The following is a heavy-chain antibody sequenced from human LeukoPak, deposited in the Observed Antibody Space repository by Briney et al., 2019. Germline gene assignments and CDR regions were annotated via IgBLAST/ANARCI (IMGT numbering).Heavy chain of an antibody. J-gene: IGHJ4*02. CDR3: ARIVVVTAIRDY. CDR1: GGSFSGYY. CDR2: INHSGST. V-gene: IGHV4-34*01. Sequence: SETLSLTCAVYGGSFSGYYRSWIRQPPGKGLEWIGEINHSGSTNYNPSLKSRVTISVDTSKNQFSLKLSSVTAADTAVYYCARIVVVTAIRDYWGQGTLVTVSS. D-gene: IGHD2-21*02.